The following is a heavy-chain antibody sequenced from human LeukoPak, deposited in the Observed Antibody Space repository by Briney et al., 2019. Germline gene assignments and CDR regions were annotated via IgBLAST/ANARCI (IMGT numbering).Heavy chain of an antibody. D-gene: IGHD1-26*01. Sequence: PGGSLRLSCAASGFTFSGYWMHWVRQDPGKGLVWVSRINSDGSSTSYADSVKGRFTISRDYAKNTLYLQMNSLRVEDTAVYYCARGGSYSFDHWGQGTLVTVSS. CDR3: ARGGSYSFDH. CDR1: GFTFSGYW. J-gene: IGHJ4*02. CDR2: INSDGSST. V-gene: IGHV3-74*01.